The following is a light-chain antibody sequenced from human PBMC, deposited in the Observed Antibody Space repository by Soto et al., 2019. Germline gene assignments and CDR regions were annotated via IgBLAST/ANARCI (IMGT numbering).Light chain of an antibody. V-gene: IGKV3-20*01. CDR2: GAS. J-gene: IGKJ1*01. CDR1: QSVSTNF. Sequence: EIVLTQSPATLSLSPGEETTLSCRASQSVSTNFFAWYQQKPGQAPRLLIYGASTRATGIPDRFSGSGSGTDFTLTISRLEPEDFVVYYCRQSGRTSWTLGQCTKV. CDR3: RQSGRTSWT.